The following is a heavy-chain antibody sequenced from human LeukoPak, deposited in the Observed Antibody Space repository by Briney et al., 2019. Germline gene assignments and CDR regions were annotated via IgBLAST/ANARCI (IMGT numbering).Heavy chain of an antibody. J-gene: IGHJ4*02. V-gene: IGHV3-30*02. D-gene: IGHD6-19*01. Sequence: GGSLRLSCAASGFTFSSYGMHWVRQAPGKGLEWVAFIRYDGSNKYYADSVKGRFTISRDNSKNTLYLQMNSLRAEDTAVYYCAKAIAVAASPGFDYWGQGTLVTVSS. CDR2: IRYDGSNK. CDR1: GFTFSSYG. CDR3: AKAIAVAASPGFDY.